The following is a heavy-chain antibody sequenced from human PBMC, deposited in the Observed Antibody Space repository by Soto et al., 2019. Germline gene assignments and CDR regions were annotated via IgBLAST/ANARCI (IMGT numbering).Heavy chain of an antibody. CDR3: AQTTPSVYDFDP. D-gene: IGHD6-6*01. Sequence: EVQLLESGGGLVQPGGSLRLSCAASGFSFSSYAMSWVRQAPGKGLEWVSAISAGGGNTYYRDSVKGRFTISRDNSKNTLYLQMNSLRVEDTAVYFCAQTTPSVYDFDPWGQGTLVTVSS. CDR1: GFSFSSYA. J-gene: IGHJ5*02. CDR2: ISAGGGNT. V-gene: IGHV3-23*01.